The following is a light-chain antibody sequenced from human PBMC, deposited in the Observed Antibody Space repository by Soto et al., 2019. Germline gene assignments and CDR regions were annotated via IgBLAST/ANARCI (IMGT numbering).Light chain of an antibody. CDR3: QQRYNWPIT. CDR2: ADS. V-gene: IGKV3-11*01. J-gene: IGKJ5*01. Sequence: EGVLTQSASPRSLFHGATATLYCRASQSVSGYIGWYHQKPGQAPRLLIYADSNRATGIPARFSGSGSGTDFTLTIKSLEAEDFSVYYCQQRYNWPITFGQGTRLEIK. CDR1: QSVSGY.